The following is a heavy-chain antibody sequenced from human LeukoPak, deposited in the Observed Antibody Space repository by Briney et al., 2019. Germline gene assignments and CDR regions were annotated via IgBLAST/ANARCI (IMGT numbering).Heavy chain of an antibody. D-gene: IGHD3-22*01. Sequence: ASVKVSCKASGGTFSSYAISWVRQAPGQGLEWMGGIIPIFGTANHAQKFQGRVTITADESTSTAYMELSSLRSEDTAVYYCARAEGYYDSSGPGPFDYWGQGTLVTVSS. V-gene: IGHV1-69*13. CDR3: ARAEGYYDSSGPGPFDY. CDR2: IIPIFGTA. J-gene: IGHJ4*02. CDR1: GGTFSSYA.